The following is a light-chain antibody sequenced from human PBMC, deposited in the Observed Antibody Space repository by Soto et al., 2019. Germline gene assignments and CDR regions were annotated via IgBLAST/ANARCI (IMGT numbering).Light chain of an antibody. CDR2: GAS. V-gene: IGKV3-15*01. Sequence: ETVMTQSPATLSLSPGERATLSCRASRDISNNLAWYQQKPGQAPRLLIYGASSRATGIPARFIGSVSGTEFTLTISSLQSEDFAVYYGQQYNNWPPWTFGQGTKVDIK. CDR1: RDISNN. J-gene: IGKJ1*01. CDR3: QQYNNWPPWT.